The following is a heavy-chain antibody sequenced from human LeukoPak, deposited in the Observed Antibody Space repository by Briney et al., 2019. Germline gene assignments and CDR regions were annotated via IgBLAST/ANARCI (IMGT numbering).Heavy chain of an antibody. CDR2: INGDGSST. Sequence: GGSLRLSCAASGFTFSSYWMHWVRQAPGKGLVWVSRINGDGSSTTYADSVKGRFTISRDNAKNTLYLQMNSLRAEDVAVYYCARDGMTAARDAFDIWGQGTMVTVSS. CDR3: ARDGMTAARDAFDI. V-gene: IGHV3-74*01. CDR1: GFTFSSYW. D-gene: IGHD1-14*01. J-gene: IGHJ3*02.